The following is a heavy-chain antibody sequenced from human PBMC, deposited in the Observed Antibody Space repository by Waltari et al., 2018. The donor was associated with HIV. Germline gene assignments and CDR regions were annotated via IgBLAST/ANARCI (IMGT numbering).Heavy chain of an antibody. Sequence: EVQLVQSGAEVKKPGDSLKISCQGLRYSFTSYWICWLRQRPGKGLEWLGIIYAGDSDTTYSQSFEGHVSISVDTSIATAFLQWTSLRASDTAIYYCARRLVGHDAFEIWGQGTDVTVSS. CDR3: ARRLVGHDAFEI. CDR2: IYAGDSDT. J-gene: IGHJ3*02. CDR1: RYSFTSYW. V-gene: IGHV5-51*01. D-gene: IGHD2-15*01.